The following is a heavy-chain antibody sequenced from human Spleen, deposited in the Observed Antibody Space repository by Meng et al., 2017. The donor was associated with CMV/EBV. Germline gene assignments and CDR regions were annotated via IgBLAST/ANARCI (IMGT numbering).Heavy chain of an antibody. J-gene: IGHJ4*02. CDR2: IKQDGSEK. CDR1: GFTFSTYW. V-gene: IGHV3-7*01. CDR3: ARGQEGATFFDY. Sequence: GGSLRLSCAASGFTFSTYWMSWVRQAPGKGLEWVANIKQDGSEKYYVDSVKGRFTISRDNAKNSVYLQMNSLRAEDTAVYYCARGQEGATFFDYWGQGTLVTVSS. D-gene: IGHD1-26*01.